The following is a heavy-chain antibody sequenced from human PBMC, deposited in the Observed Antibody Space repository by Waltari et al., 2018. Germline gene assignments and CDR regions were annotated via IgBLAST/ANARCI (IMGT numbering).Heavy chain of an antibody. D-gene: IGHD1-26*01. J-gene: IGHJ4*02. Sequence: EVQLVESGGGLVQPGGSLRLSCEASGFTFSTFWMNWVRQAPGKGLVWVGRMMPDWISATYADFVKGRLTISRDNAKSTLYLQVNSLRAEDTALYYCARGGVGLDYWGQGTLVTVSS. CDR1: GFTFSTFW. V-gene: IGHV3-74*01. CDR2: MMPDWISA. CDR3: ARGGVGLDY.